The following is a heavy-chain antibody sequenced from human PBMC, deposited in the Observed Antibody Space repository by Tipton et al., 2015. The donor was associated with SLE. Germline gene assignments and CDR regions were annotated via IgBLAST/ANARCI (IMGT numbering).Heavy chain of an antibody. CDR2: IYYDGNT. CDR3: ARLQEGYYYVYGMDV. D-gene: IGHD2-21*02. J-gene: IGHJ6*02. Sequence: TLSLTCTVSGGSIRNYYWSWIRQPPGKGLEWIGNIYYDGNTYYNPSLKSRVTMSLDTSKNQFSLKLRSVTAADTAVYYCARLQEGYYYVYGMDVWGQGTTVTVSS. CDR1: GGSIRNYY. V-gene: IGHV4-59*04.